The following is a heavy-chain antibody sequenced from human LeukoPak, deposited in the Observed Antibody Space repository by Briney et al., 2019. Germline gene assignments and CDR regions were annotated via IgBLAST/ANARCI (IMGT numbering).Heavy chain of an antibody. J-gene: IGHJ3*02. Sequence: SETLSLTCTVSGGSISSYYWSWIRQPSGKGLEWIGYIYYSGNTYYSPSLKSRVTISVDTSKNQFSLKLSSVTAADTAVYYCARGYYDSIGYNGFDIWGQGTVVTVSS. CDR3: ARGYYDSIGYNGFDI. CDR1: GGSISSYY. V-gene: IGHV4-59*01. D-gene: IGHD3-22*01. CDR2: IYYSGNT.